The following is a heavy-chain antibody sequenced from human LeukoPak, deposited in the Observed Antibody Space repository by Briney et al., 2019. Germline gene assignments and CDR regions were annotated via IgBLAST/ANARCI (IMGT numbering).Heavy chain of an antibody. CDR2: IYSGGST. V-gene: IGHV3-53*01. CDR3: ARVASGGYYYPFDY. CDR1: GFTVSSNY. D-gene: IGHD1-26*01. J-gene: IGHJ4*02. Sequence: GGSLRLSCAASGFTVSSNYMSWVRQAPGKGVEWVSVIYSGGSTYYADSVKGRFTISRDNSKNTLYLQMNSLRAEDTAVYYCARVASGGYYYPFDYWGQGTLVTVSS.